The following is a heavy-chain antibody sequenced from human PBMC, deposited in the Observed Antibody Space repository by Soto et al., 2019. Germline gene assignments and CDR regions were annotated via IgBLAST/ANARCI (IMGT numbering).Heavy chain of an antibody. CDR3: AKNDDDIYGTLYCFDN. V-gene: IGHV3-23*01. Sequence: GGSLRLSCAAFGFDFNKYAMTWVRQAPGKGLQWVSSITSNGDSTYYADSVKGRFTTSRDNSKNTLYLQMNSLRADDSAEYYCAKNDDDIYGTLYCFDNWGRGTLVTVSS. D-gene: IGHD1-1*01. CDR2: ITSNGDST. CDR1: GFDFNKYA. J-gene: IGHJ4*02.